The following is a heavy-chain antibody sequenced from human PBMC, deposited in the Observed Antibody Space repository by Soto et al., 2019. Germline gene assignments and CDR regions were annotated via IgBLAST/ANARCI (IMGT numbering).Heavy chain of an antibody. CDR1: GYTFTGYY. CDR2: INPNSGGT. CDR3: ARGDDYYYYGMDV. Sequence: GASVKVSCKASGYTFTGYYMHWVRQAPGQGLEWMGWINPNSGGTNYAQKFQGWVTMTRDTSISTAYMELSRLRSDDTAVYYCARGDDYYYYGMDVWGQRTTVTVSS. V-gene: IGHV1-2*04. J-gene: IGHJ6*02. D-gene: IGHD2-21*01.